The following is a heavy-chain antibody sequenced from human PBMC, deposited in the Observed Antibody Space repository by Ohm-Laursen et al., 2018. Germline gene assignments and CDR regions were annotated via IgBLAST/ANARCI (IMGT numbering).Heavy chain of an antibody. CDR1: GFTFSSYG. Sequence: SSLRLSCTASGFTFSSYGMHWVRKAPGKGLEWVAVTWYDGSNKYYGDSVKGRFTISRDNSRNTLYLQMDSLRAEDTAVYFCARDGYSFGLAYYLDYWGQGTQVTVSS. J-gene: IGHJ4*02. CDR2: TWYDGSNK. D-gene: IGHD5-18*01. V-gene: IGHV3-33*01. CDR3: ARDGYSFGLAYYLDY.